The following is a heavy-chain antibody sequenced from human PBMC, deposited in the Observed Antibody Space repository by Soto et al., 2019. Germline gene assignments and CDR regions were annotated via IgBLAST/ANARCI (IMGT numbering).Heavy chain of an antibody. V-gene: IGHV3-48*03. CDR2: ISSSGSIT. CDR3: ARGPTTHSNITNCYFSGLDV. D-gene: IGHD2-2*01. Sequence: PGGSLRLSCGASGFIFSSYEMNWVRQAPGKGLEWVSYISSSGSITYYADSVKGRFTISRDNARNSLYLEMNTLRAEDTAVYYCARGPTTHSNITNCYFSGLDVWGQGTTVTVSS. J-gene: IGHJ6*02. CDR1: GFIFSSYE.